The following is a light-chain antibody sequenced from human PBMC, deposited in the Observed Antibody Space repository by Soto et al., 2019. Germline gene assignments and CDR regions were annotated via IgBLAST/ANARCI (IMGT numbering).Light chain of an antibody. J-gene: IGKJ1*01. CDR3: QQYGSSPWT. V-gene: IGKV3-20*01. CDR1: QSVSSSY. Sequence: ELVMTQSPATLSVSAGESATLXXRTRQSVSSSYLAWYQQKPGQAPRXXIYGASSRATGIPDRFSGSGSGTDFTLTISRLEPEDFAVYYCQQYGSSPWTFGQGTKVDIK. CDR2: GAS.